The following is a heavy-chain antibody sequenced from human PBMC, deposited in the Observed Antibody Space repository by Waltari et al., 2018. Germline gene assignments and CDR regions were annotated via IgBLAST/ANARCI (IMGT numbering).Heavy chain of an antibody. J-gene: IGHJ4*02. CDR3: ASGGHVDY. Sequence: EVQLVESGGTLVQPGGSLRLSCAFSGITFSRFWMPWVRQAPGKGLEWVANINQDGSEKHYVDSVKGRFTISRDNAKNSLSLQMNSLRAEDTAVYYCASGGHVDYCGQGTLVTVSS. CDR2: INQDGSEK. V-gene: IGHV3-7*01. CDR1: GITFSRFW.